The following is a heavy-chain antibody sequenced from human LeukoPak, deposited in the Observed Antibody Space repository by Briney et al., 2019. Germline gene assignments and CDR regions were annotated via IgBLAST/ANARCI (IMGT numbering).Heavy chain of an antibody. CDR3: ARDVSKAGYSSGWYYDY. J-gene: IGHJ4*02. D-gene: IGHD6-19*01. CDR1: GGTFSSYA. CDR2: IIPIFGTA. Sequence: ASVKVSCKASGGTFSSYAISWVRQAPGQGLEWMGGIIPIFGTANYAQKFQGRVTITADKSTSTASMELSSLRSEDTAVYYCARDVSKAGYSSGWYYDYWGQGTLVTVSS. V-gene: IGHV1-69*06.